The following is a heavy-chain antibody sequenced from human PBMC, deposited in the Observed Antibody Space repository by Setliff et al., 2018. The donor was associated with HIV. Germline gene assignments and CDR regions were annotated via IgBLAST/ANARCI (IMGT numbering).Heavy chain of an antibody. Sequence: SVKVSCKVSGDTLNNKAISWVRQAPGQGLEWVGGIIPLFGITNYAQKFLGRATITADESTGTAYMKLDSLTPEDTAVYYCATTPPHTFWYFDLWGRGTLVTVSS. V-gene: IGHV1-69*13. CDR3: ATTPPHTFWYFDL. CDR1: GDTLNNKA. CDR2: IIPLFGIT. J-gene: IGHJ2*01.